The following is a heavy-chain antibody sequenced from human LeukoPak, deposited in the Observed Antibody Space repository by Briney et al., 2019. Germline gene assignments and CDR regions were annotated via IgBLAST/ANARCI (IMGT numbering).Heavy chain of an antibody. J-gene: IGHJ3*02. CDR1: GFTFSSYA. D-gene: IGHD2-2*01. Sequence: PGGSLRLSCAASGFTFSSYAMSWVRQAPGKGLEWVSSISSSSSYIYYADSVKGRFTISRDNAKNSLYLQMNSLRAEDTAVYYCARDPGGYCSSTSCSRGAFDIWGQGTMVTVSS. V-gene: IGHV3-21*01. CDR2: ISSSSSYI. CDR3: ARDPGGYCSSTSCSRGAFDI.